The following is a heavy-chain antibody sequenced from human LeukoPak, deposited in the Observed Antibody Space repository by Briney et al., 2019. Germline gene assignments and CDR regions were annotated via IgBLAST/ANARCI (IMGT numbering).Heavy chain of an antibody. CDR1: GFTFSSYG. CDR2: FSSSSSTI. D-gene: IGHD3-3*01. Sequence: GGSLRLSCAASGFTFSSYGMHWVRQAPGKGLEWVSYFSSSSSTIYYADSVKGRFTISRDNAKNPLYLQMNSLRAEDTAVYYCARDFRDFQKAFDYWGQGTLVTVSS. V-gene: IGHV3-48*04. J-gene: IGHJ4*02. CDR3: ARDFRDFQKAFDY.